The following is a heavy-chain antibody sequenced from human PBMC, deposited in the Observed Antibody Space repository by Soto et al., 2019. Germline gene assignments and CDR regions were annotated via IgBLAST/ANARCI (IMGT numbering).Heavy chain of an antibody. CDR3: ARGYSSSCYSEGYYFDY. Sequence: ASVKVSCKASGYTFTSYYMHWVRQAPRQGLEWMGIINPSGGSTSYAQKFQGRVTMTRDTSTSTVYMELSRLRSDDTAVYYCARGYSSSCYSEGYYFDYSGQGTLVTVSS. D-gene: IGHD6-13*01. V-gene: IGHV1-46*01. CDR2: INPSGGST. J-gene: IGHJ4*02. CDR1: GYTFTSYY.